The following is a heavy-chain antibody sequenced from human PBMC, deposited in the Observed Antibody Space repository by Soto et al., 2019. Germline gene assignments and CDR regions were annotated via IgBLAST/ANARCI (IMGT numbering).Heavy chain of an antibody. Sequence: QMQLVESGGGVVQPGRSLRLSCVASGITFTNHGIHWVRQAPGKGLEWVADISYNGIDKWYADSVKGRFTISSDNFRDTVYLQPHGLRPEETAVYYCASGEGQTGHVTRFDYWGQGTLVTVSS. CDR3: ASGEGQTGHVTRFDY. V-gene: IGHV3-30*03. J-gene: IGHJ4*02. CDR2: ISYNGIDK. D-gene: IGHD3-10*01. CDR1: GITFTNHG.